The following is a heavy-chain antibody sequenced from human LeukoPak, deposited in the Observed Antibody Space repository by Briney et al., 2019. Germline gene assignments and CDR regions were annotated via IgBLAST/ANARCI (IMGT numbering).Heavy chain of an antibody. CDR3: ARNKPITAFFSMDV. CDR2: ISYGGTKE. Sequence: GGSLRLSCAASGFSFSDYALHWVRQAPGKGLEWVAVISYGGTKEYYADSVKGRFTISKDNSKNTLYLQMNSLRHEDTAVYYCARNKPITAFFSMDVWGQGTTVIVSS. CDR1: GFSFSDYA. V-gene: IGHV3-30*04. J-gene: IGHJ6*02. D-gene: IGHD6-6*01.